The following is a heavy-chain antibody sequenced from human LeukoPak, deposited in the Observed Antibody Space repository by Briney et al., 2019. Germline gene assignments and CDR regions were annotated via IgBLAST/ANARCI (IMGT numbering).Heavy chain of an antibody. CDR2: IGPYNGNT. CDR3: ARDEDPYYDSSGPLVAFDI. CDR1: GYTFTNYG. Sequence: ASVKVSCKVSGYTFTNYGISWVRQAPGQGLEWMGWIGPYNGNTNYAQNLQGRVTLTTDTSTSTAHMELRSLRSDDTAVYYWARDEDPYYDSSGPLVAFDIWGQGAMGTVSS. D-gene: IGHD3-22*01. V-gene: IGHV1-18*01. J-gene: IGHJ3*02.